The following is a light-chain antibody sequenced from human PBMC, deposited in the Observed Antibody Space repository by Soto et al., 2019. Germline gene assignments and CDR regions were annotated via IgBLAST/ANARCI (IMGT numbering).Light chain of an antibody. J-gene: IGLJ3*02. CDR1: GVEVGGYNY. CDR3: KSYTGINNWV. CDR2: EVN. Sequence: QSALTQPPSASGSPGQSVTISCTGTGVEVGGYNYASWNQQHPGKAPKVMIYEVNKRPSGVPDRFSGSKSGNTASLTVSGLQAEDEADYFCKSYTGINNWVFGGGTQLTVL. V-gene: IGLV2-8*01.